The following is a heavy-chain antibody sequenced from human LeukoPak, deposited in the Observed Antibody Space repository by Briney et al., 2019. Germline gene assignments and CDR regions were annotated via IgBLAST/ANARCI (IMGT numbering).Heavy chain of an antibody. CDR3: AKDRDYYYDILTGPLDY. CDR2: ISGSGGST. J-gene: IGHJ4*02. V-gene: IGHV3-23*01. CDR1: RFTFSSYA. D-gene: IGHD3-9*01. Sequence: PGGSLRLSCAASRFTFSSYAMSWVRQAPGKGLEWVSAISGSGGSTYYADSVKGRFTISRDNSKNTLYLQMNSLRAEDTAVYYCAKDRDYYYDILTGPLDYWGQGTLVTVSS.